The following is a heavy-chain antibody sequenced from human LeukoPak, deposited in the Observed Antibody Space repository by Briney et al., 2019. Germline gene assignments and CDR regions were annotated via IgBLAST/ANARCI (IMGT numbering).Heavy chain of an antibody. V-gene: IGHV3-30*18. CDR3: AKDSPPSSL. Sequence: GGSLRLSCAASGFTFSSYAMSWVRQAPGKGLEWVAVISYDGSNKYYADSVKGRFTISRDNSKNTLYLQMNSLRAEDTAVYYCAKDSPPSSLWGQGTLVTVSS. CDR2: ISYDGSNK. CDR1: GFTFSSYA. D-gene: IGHD6-6*01. J-gene: IGHJ4*02.